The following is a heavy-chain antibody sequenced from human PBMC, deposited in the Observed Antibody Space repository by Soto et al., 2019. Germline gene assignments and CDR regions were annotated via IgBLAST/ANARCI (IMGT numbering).Heavy chain of an antibody. D-gene: IGHD3-22*01. J-gene: IGHJ4*02. CDR2: ISGSGGST. V-gene: IGHV3-23*01. Sequence: EVQLLESGGGLVQPGGSLRLSCAASGFTFSSYAMSWVRQAPGKGLEWVSAISGSGGSTNYADSVKGRFTISRDNSKNTLYLQMNSLRAEDTAVYYCAIHYYDSSGYDYGGANFDYWGQGTLVTVSS. CDR1: GFTFSSYA. CDR3: AIHYYDSSGYDYGGANFDY.